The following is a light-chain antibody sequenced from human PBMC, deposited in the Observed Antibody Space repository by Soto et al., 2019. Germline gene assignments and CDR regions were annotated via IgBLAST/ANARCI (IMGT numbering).Light chain of an antibody. CDR2: ATS. CDR1: QTVNSDY. V-gene: IGKV3D-20*02. CDR3: QQRSNWPWT. J-gene: IGKJ1*01. Sequence: EIVLTQSPGTLSLSPGETSTLSCRASQTVNSDYLAWFQQRPGQAPRLLIFATSRRATDIPDRFSGSGSGTDFTLTISSLEPEDFAVYYCQQRSNWPWTFGQGTKVDIK.